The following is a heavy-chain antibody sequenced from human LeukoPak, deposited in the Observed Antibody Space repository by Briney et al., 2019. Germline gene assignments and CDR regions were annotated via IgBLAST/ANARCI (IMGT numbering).Heavy chain of an antibody. CDR3: VRECFDGNCYDAFDI. Sequence: GGSLRLSCAASGFILSSYEVNWVRQAPGTGLEWVSYISSSGTTTLYADSVKGRFSFSRDNAENSLYLHMNSLREEDTAVYYCVRECFDGNCYDAFDIWAKGQWSPSLQ. D-gene: IGHD2-15*01. V-gene: IGHV3-48*03. CDR2: ISSSGTTT. J-gene: IGHJ3*02. CDR1: GFILSSYE.